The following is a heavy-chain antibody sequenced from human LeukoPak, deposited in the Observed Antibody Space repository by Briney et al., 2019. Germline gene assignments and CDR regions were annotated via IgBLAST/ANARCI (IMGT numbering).Heavy chain of an antibody. D-gene: IGHD3-3*01. CDR1: GYTFTSYG. CDR3: ARGVTIFGVVSGWFDP. J-gene: IGHJ5*02. V-gene: IGHV1-18*01. Sequence: ASVKVSCTASGYTFTSYGISWVRQAPGQGLEWMGWISAYNGNTNYAQKLQGRVTMTTDTSTSTAYMELRSLRSDDTAVYYCARGVTIFGVVSGWFDPWGQGTLVTVSS. CDR2: ISAYNGNT.